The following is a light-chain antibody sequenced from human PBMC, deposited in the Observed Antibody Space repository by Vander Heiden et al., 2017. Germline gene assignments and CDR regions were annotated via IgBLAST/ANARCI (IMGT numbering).Light chain of an antibody. CDR3: QQFNSYPYT. CDR1: QGISSY. Sequence: DIQLTQSPSSLSASVGDRVTITCQASQGISSYLDWYQQKPGKAPKLLIYAASTLQSGVPSRFSGSGSGTEFTLTISSLQPEDIATYYCQQFNSYPYTFGQGTKLEIK. J-gene: IGKJ2*01. CDR2: AAS. V-gene: IGKV1-9*01.